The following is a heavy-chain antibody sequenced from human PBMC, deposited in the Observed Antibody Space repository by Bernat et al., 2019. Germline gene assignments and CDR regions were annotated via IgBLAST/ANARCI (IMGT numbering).Heavy chain of an antibody. CDR2: ISYDGSNK. CDR1: GFTFSSYA. CDR3: AREDGVTNYFDY. V-gene: IGHV3-30-3*01. Sequence: QVQLVESGGGVVQPGRSLRLSCAASGFTFSSYAMHWVRQAPGKGLEWVAVISYDGSNKYYADSVKGRFSISRDNSKNTLYLQMNSLRAEDTAVYYCAREDGVTNYFDYWGQGTLVTVSS. D-gene: IGHD4-17*01. J-gene: IGHJ4*02.